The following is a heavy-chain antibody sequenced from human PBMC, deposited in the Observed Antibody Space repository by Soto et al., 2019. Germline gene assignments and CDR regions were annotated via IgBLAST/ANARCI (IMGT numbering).Heavy chain of an antibody. V-gene: IGHV1-2*02. CDR3: ARSDDSTSYPLDL. J-gene: IGHJ5*02. D-gene: IGHD2-2*01. CDR1: GYTFTNYY. CDR2: MNPRSGGS. Sequence: GASVKVSCKASGYTFTNYYMHWLRQAPGQGLAWMGWMNPRSGGSKYAQAFQDRVAMTRDASISTAYMEMTSLRHGDTAVYCCARSDDSTSYPLDLWGPGTLVTVSS.